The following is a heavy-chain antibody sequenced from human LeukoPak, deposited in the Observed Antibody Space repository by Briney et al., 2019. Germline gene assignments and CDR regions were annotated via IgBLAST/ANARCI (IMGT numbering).Heavy chain of an antibody. Sequence: GGSLRLTCAASGFTFSTYSMNWVRQAPGKGLEWVSSISSSSSYIYYADSVKGRFTISRDNAKNSLYLQMNSLRAEDTAVYYCARNKKGDRYTYGHDYWGQGTLVTVSS. CDR3: ARNKKGDRYTYGHDY. V-gene: IGHV3-21*01. CDR1: GFTFSTYS. CDR2: ISSSSSYI. J-gene: IGHJ4*02. D-gene: IGHD5-18*01.